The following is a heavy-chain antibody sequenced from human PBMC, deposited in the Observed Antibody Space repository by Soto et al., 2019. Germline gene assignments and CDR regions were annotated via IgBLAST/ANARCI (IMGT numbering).Heavy chain of an antibody. J-gene: IGHJ6*02. CDR2: IGESGTPT. CDR3: ARYIPGVRYSGMDV. Sequence: PGGSLRLSSAASGLTFSSYAMKWVRQAPGKGLEWVSLIGESGTPTYYADSVKGRFTISRDNSGNTLFLEMYSLRAEDTAVYYCARYIPGVRYSGMDVWGQGTTVTVSS. V-gene: IGHV3-23*01. CDR1: GLTFSSYA. D-gene: IGHD2-21*01.